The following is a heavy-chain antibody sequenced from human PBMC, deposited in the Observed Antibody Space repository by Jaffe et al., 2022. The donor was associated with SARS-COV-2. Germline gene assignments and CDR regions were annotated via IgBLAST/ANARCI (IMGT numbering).Heavy chain of an antibody. V-gene: IGHV3-9*01. Sequence: EVQLVESGGGLVQPGRSLRLSCAASGFTFDDYAMHWVRQAPGKGLEWVSGISWNSGSIGYADSVKGRFTISRDNAKNSLYLQMNSLRAEDTALYYCAKDLYSGSYPLDWYFDYWGQGTLVTVSS. J-gene: IGHJ4*02. CDR2: ISWNSGSI. CDR1: GFTFDDYA. CDR3: AKDLYSGSYPLDWYFDY. D-gene: IGHD1-26*01.